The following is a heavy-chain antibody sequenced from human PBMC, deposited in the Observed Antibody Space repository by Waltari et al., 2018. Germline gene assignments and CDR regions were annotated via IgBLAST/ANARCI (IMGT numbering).Heavy chain of an antibody. Sequence: QVQLQESGPGLVKPSETLSLTCTVSGGSISSYYWSWIRQPPGKGLEWIGYIYYSGSTNYNPSLKSRVTISVDTSKNQFSLKLSSVTAADTAVYYCARNGWYYYDSSGYYSPPYVDYWGQGTLVTVSS. CDR3: ARNGWYYYDSSGYYSPPYVDY. J-gene: IGHJ4*02. V-gene: IGHV4-59*01. CDR2: IYYSGST. CDR1: GGSISSYY. D-gene: IGHD3-22*01.